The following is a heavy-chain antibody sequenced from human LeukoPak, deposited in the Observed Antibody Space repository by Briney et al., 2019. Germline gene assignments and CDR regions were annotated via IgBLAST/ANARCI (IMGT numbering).Heavy chain of an antibody. CDR3: ARASYSYDISGWVPFDY. D-gene: IGHD3-22*01. V-gene: IGHV4-61*02. J-gene: IGHJ4*02. CDR2: FYTSGST. Sequence: SETLSLTCTVSGNSISSGDYCWSWIRQPAGKGLEWIGRFYTSGSTTYHPSLKSRVTISGDTSENQFSLRLSSVTAADTAVYYCARASYSYDISGWVPFDYWGQGTLVTVSS. CDR1: GNSISSGDYC.